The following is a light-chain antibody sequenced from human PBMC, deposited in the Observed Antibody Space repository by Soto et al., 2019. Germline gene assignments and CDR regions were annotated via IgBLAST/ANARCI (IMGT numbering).Light chain of an antibody. CDR3: SSYTITNTYV. V-gene: IGLV2-14*01. J-gene: IGLJ1*01. CDR1: SSDVGGYNY. CDR2: EVT. Sequence: QSALTQPASVSGSPGQSITISCTGTSSDVGGYNYVSWYQQHPGKAPKLMIYEVTHRPSGVSNRFSGSKSGNTACLTISGLQAEDEADYYCSSYTITNTYVFGSGTKVTVL.